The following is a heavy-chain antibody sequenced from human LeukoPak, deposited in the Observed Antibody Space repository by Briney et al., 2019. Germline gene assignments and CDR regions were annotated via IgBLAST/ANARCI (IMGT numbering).Heavy chain of an antibody. D-gene: IGHD5-18*01. CDR2: INPNSGGT. V-gene: IGHV1-2*02. J-gene: IGHJ6*03. CDR1: EYTFTRYY. CDR3: ARDTAMVSGYRYYYYYYMDV. Sequence: ASVTVSCKASEYTFTRYYMHWVRQAPGQGLEWMGWINPNSGGTSYAQKFQGRVTMTRDTSISTAYMELSRLRSDDTAVYYCARDTAMVSGYRYYYYYYMDVWGKGTTVTVSS.